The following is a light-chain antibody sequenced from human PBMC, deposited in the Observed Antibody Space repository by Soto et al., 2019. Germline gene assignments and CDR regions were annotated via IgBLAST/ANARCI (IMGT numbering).Light chain of an antibody. V-gene: IGKV3-20*01. Sequence: EIVLTQSPDTLSLSPGERATLSCRASQSVSSNYLAWYQQIPGQAPRPLIYGASSRVPGIPDRFSGSGSGTDFTLTISRLEPEDFAVYYCQQYGRSAGLFTFGPGTKVDIK. CDR3: QQYGRSAGLFT. J-gene: IGKJ3*01. CDR2: GAS. CDR1: QSVSSNY.